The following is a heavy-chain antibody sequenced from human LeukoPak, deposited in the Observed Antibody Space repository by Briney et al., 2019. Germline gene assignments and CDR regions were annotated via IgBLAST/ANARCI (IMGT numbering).Heavy chain of an antibody. J-gene: IGHJ5*02. V-gene: IGHV4-31*03. Sequence: PSETLSLTCTVSGGSISSGGYYWSWIRQHPGKGLEWIGYIYYSGSTYYNPSLKSRVTISVDTSKNQFSLKLSSVTAADTAVYYCARASRITMVRGAVNWFDPWGQGTLVTVSS. CDR1: GGSISSGGYY. CDR3: ARASRITMVRGAVNWFDP. CDR2: IYYSGST. D-gene: IGHD3-10*01.